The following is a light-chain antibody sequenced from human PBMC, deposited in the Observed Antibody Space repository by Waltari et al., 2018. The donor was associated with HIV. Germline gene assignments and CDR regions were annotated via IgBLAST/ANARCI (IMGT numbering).Light chain of an antibody. Sequence: DVQMTQSPSSLSASVGDRVAITCRASQGIGSDLAWYQQKPGKVPKLLIYAASTLQSGAPSWFSGSGSGTDFTLTITNLQTEDFSFYYCQRYDRAPYTFGPGTRLELK. CDR1: QGIGSD. CDR2: AAS. J-gene: IGKJ2*01. CDR3: QRYDRAPYT. V-gene: IGKV1-27*01.